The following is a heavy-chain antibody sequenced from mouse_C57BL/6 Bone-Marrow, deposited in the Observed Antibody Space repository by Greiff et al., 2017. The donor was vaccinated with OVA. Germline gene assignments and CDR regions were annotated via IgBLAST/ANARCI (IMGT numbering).Heavy chain of an antibody. CDR3: ARSRENYPYFDY. Sequence: SGAELVRPGASVKLSCKASGYTFTDYYINWVKQRPGQGLEWIARIYPGSGNTYYNEKFKGKATLTAEKSSSTAYMQLSSLTSEDSAVYFCARSRENYPYFDYWGQGTTLTVSS. V-gene: IGHV1-76*01. CDR2: IYPGSGNT. CDR1: GYTFTDYY. J-gene: IGHJ2*01. D-gene: IGHD2-1*01.